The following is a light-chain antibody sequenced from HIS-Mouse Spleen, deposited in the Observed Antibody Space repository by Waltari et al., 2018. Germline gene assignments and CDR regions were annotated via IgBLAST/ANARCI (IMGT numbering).Light chain of an antibody. Sequence: QSVLTQPPSASGTPGQRVTIPCSGSISNVRSNTVTWYQQLPGTAPKLLIYSNNQRPSGVPDRFSGSKSGTSASLAISGLQSEDEADYYCAAWDDSLNVVFGGGTKLTVL. CDR2: SNN. V-gene: IGLV1-44*01. CDR3: AAWDDSLNVV. CDR1: ISNVRSNT. J-gene: IGLJ2*01.